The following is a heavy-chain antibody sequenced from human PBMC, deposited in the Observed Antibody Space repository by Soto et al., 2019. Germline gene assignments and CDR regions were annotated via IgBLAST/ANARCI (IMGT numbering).Heavy chain of an antibody. CDR3: ARDPWGVLFQH. CDR2: IYYSGST. CDR1: GGSISSYY. D-gene: IGHD3-16*01. V-gene: IGHV4-59*01. J-gene: IGHJ1*01. Sequence: QVQLQESGPGLVKPSETLSLTCTVSGGSISSYYWSWIRQPPGKGLEWIGYIYYSGSTNYNPSLKSRVTISVDTSKNQFSLKLSSVTAADTAVYYCARDPWGVLFQHWGQGTLVTVSS.